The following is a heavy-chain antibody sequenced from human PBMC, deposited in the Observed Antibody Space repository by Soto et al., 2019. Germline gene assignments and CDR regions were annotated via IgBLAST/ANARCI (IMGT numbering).Heavy chain of an antibody. CDR3: ARVGGATVTTWGLIDY. D-gene: IGHD4-17*01. CDR1: GGTFSSYA. Sequence: QVQLVQSGAEVKKPGSSVKVSCKASGGTFSSYAISWVRQAPGQGLEWMGGIIPIFGTANYAQKFQGRVTITADKSTSTAYVDQSSLRSEDTAVYYCARVGGATVTTWGLIDYWGQGTLVTVSS. V-gene: IGHV1-69*06. CDR2: IIPIFGTA. J-gene: IGHJ4*02.